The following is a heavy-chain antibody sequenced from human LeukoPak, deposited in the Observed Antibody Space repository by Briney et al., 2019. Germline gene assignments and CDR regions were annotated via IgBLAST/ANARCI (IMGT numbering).Heavy chain of an antibody. Sequence: GGSLRLSCAASGFAFSSYAVTWVRQAPGKGLEWVGFIRSKPYGETTEYAASVNGRFTISRDDSKSIAYLQMISLKTEDTAVYFCTRADGSGNYYAYYYYGMDVWGQGTTVTVSS. CDR1: GFAFSSYA. CDR2: IRSKPYGETT. CDR3: TRADGSGNYYAYYYYGMDV. J-gene: IGHJ6*02. D-gene: IGHD3-10*01. V-gene: IGHV3-49*04.